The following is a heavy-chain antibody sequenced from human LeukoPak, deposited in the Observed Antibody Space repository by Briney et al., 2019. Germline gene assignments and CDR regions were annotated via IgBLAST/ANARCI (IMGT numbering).Heavy chain of an antibody. Sequence: GGSLRLSCAASGFTFSSYAMSWVRQAPGKGLEWVSAISGSGGSTYYADSVKGRFTISRDNSKNTLYLQMNSLRAEDTAVYYCAKLRERITMIVVVNGMDVWGQGTTVTVSS. V-gene: IGHV3-23*01. CDR3: AKLRERITMIVVVNGMDV. D-gene: IGHD3-22*01. CDR2: ISGSGGST. J-gene: IGHJ6*02. CDR1: GFTFSSYA.